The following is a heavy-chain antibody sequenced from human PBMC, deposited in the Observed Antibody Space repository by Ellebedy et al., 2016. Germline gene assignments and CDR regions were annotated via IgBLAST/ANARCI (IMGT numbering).Heavy chain of an antibody. Sequence: GGSLRLSXEASGFAFTNFGMNWVRQAPGKGLQWIAFISSSGRDIYYADSVKGRVTISRDNSKNTLYLQMNSLRAVDTAVYYCAKDGMVRGVNDMDVWGKGTTVTVSS. D-gene: IGHD3-10*01. CDR1: GFAFTNFG. J-gene: IGHJ6*03. CDR3: AKDGMVRGVNDMDV. V-gene: IGHV3-NL1*01. CDR2: ISSSGRDI.